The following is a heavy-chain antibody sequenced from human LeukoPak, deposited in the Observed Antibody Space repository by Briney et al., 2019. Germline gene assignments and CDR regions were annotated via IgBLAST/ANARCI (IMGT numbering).Heavy chain of an antibody. CDR1: GGSISSYY. V-gene: IGHV4-59*01. CDR3: ARGYDSSGYYYGY. D-gene: IGHD3-22*01. J-gene: IGHJ4*02. Sequence: PSETLSLTCTVSGGSISSYYWSWIRQPPGKGLEWIGYIYYSGSTNYNPSLKSRVTISVDTSKNQFSLKLSSVTAADTAVYYCARGYDSSGYYYGYWGQGTLVTVSS. CDR2: IYYSGST.